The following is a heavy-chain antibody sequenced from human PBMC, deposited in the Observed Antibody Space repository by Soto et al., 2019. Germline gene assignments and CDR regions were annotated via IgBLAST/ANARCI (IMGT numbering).Heavy chain of an antibody. J-gene: IGHJ4*02. D-gene: IGHD6-13*01. CDR2: IYFSGST. Sequence: SETLSLTCSVSGGSINNFYWSWIRQPPGKGLEWIGYIYFSGSTNYHPSLKSRVTISLDRSKNQFSLKLNSVTAADTAVYYCARGWGIAAAGHFVYWGQGTLVTVS. V-gene: IGHV4-59*01. CDR1: GGSINNFY. CDR3: ARGWGIAAAGHFVY.